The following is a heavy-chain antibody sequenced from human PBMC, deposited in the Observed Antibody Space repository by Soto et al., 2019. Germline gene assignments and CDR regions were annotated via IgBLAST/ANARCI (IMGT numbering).Heavy chain of an antibody. V-gene: IGHV1-69*13. D-gene: IGHD6-19*01. Sequence: SVKVSCKASGGTFSSYAISWVRQAPGQGLEWMGGIIPIFGTANYAQKFQGRVTITADESTSTAYMELSSLRSEDTAVYYCARDPYSSGWQNYYGMDVWGQGTTVTVSS. CDR2: IIPIFGTA. J-gene: IGHJ6*02. CDR3: ARDPYSSGWQNYYGMDV. CDR1: GGTFSSYA.